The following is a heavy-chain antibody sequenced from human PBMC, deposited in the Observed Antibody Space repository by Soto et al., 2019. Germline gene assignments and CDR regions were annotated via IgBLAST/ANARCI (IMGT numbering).Heavy chain of an antibody. CDR2: ISDGGAT. V-gene: IGHV3-53*02. Sequence: HVVETGGGLIQPGGSLRLSCAASGFSVSRIYMSWVRQAPGKGLAWVSTISDGGATHYADSVKGRFTISRDTSKNTLYLQMNSVRVDDTAIYYCSRDHTSGGYDYRGQGTLVTVPS. J-gene: IGHJ4*02. D-gene: IGHD5-12*01. CDR3: SRDHTSGGYDY. CDR1: GFSVSRIY.